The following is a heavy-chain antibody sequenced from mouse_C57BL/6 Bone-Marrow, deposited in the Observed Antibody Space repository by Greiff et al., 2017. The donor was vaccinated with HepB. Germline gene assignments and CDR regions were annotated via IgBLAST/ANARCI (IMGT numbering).Heavy chain of an antibody. CDR1: GYAFSSYW. CDR2: IYPGDGDT. Sequence: QVQLQQSGAELVKPGASVKISCKASGYAFSSYWMNWVKQRPGKGLEWIGQIYPGDGDTNYNGKFKGKATLTADKSSSTAYMQLSILTSEDSAVYFCAREGYYGYWYFDVWGTGTTVTVSS. CDR3: AREGYYGYWYFDV. J-gene: IGHJ1*03. D-gene: IGHD1-1*01. V-gene: IGHV1-80*01.